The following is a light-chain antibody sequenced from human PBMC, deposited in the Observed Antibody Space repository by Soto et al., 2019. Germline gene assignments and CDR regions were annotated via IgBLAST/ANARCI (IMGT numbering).Light chain of an antibody. V-gene: IGKV1-5*01. CDR3: QQYDNYKPLT. J-gene: IGKJ4*01. CDR1: QSISSW. Sequence: DIQMTQSPSTLSASVGDRVTITCRASQSISSWLAWYQQKPGRAPRLLIFDAYSLESGTPSRFSGRRSGTLFTLTIDGLQPDDFATYYCQQYDNYKPLTFGGGTKVDIK. CDR2: DAY.